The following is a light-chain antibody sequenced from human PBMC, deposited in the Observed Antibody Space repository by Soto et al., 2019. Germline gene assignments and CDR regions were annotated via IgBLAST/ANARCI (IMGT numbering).Light chain of an antibody. CDR3: QQYDNLPIP. Sequence: IQMTHSPSSLSASVGDRVTITWXASQDISNYLNWYQQKPGKAPKLLIYDASNLETGVPSRFSGSGSGTDFTFTISSLQPEDIATYYCQQYDNLPIPFGQGTRLEI. CDR2: DAS. CDR1: QDISNY. J-gene: IGKJ5*01. V-gene: IGKV1-33*01.